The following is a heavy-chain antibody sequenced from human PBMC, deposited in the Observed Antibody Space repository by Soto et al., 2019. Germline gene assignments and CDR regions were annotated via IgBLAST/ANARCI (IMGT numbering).Heavy chain of an antibody. J-gene: IGHJ4*02. Sequence: PSETLALTCTVSGGSISSYYWSWIRQPPGKGLEWIGYIYYNGSPNYNPSLKSRVTLSVDTSKNQFSLQLNSVTSADTAVYFCARFRSPLDPYPQDWGQRALVSVS. D-gene: IGHD2-21*01. V-gene: IGHV4-59*01. CDR1: GGSISSYY. CDR3: ARFRSPLDPYPQD. CDR2: IYYNGSP.